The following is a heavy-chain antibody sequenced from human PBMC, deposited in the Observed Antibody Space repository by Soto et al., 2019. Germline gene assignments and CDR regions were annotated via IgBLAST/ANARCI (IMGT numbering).Heavy chain of an antibody. CDR1: SGPDRSHN. D-gene: IGHD4-17*01. CDR3: VRQGIDYLHGLVDV. V-gene: IGHV4-59*08. CDR2: VYYTGDT. J-gene: IGHJ6*02. Sequence: QVQLQQSGPRLVKPSETLSLTCTVSSGPDRSHNWGWIRQPPGRGLEWIGYVYYTGDTAYNPSLRRRVTIXAXQXXNDISLTLNSVTAADTAVYYCVRQGIDYLHGLVDVWGQGTTVSVSS.